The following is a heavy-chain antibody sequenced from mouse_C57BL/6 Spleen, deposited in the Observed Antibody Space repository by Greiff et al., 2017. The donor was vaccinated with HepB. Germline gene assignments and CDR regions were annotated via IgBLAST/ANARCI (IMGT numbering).Heavy chain of an antibody. Sequence: EVQGVESGGGLVKPGGSLKLSCAASGFTFSSYAMSWVRQTPEKRLEWVATISDGGSYTYYPDNVKGRFTISRDNAKNNLYLQMSHLKSEDTAMYYCARDPSYDSNDVDYWGQGTTLTVSS. J-gene: IGHJ2*01. CDR2: ISDGGSYT. CDR3: ARDPSYDSNDVDY. CDR1: GFTFSSYA. V-gene: IGHV5-4*01. D-gene: IGHD2-5*01.